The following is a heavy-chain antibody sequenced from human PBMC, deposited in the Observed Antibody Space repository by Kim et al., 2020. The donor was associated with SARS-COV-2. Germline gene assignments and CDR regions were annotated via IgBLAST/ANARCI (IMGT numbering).Heavy chain of an antibody. CDR1: GGSFSGYY. Sequence: SETLSLTCAVYGGSFSGYYWSWIRQPPGKGLEWIGEINHSGSTNYNPSLKSRVTISVDTSKNQFSLKLSSVTAADTAVYYCATVYSNHFYYGMDVWGQGT. D-gene: IGHD4-4*01. CDR2: INHSGST. CDR3: ATVYSNHFYYGMDV. J-gene: IGHJ6*02. V-gene: IGHV4-34*01.